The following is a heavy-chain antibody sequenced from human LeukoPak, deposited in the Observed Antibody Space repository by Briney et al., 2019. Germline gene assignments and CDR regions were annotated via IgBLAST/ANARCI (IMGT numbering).Heavy chain of an antibody. CDR1: GGTFSSYT. CDR3: AREGYYGSGSYSYFDY. Sequence: SVKVSCEASGGTFSSYTISWVRQAPGQGLEWMGRIIPILGIANYAQKFQGRVTITADKSTSTAYMELSSLRSEDTAVYYCAREGYYGSGSYSYFDYWGQGTLVTVSS. J-gene: IGHJ4*02. D-gene: IGHD3-10*01. V-gene: IGHV1-69*04. CDR2: IIPILGIA.